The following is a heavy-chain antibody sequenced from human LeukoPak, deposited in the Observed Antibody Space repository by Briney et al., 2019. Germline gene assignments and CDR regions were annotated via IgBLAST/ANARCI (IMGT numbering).Heavy chain of an antibody. V-gene: IGHV4-59*08. CDR1: GGSISSYY. CDR3: ARSGGVVTAPDYYSYGMDV. CDR2: IYYSGST. Sequence: SETLSLTCTVSGGSISSYYWSWIRQPPGKGLEWIGYIYYSGSTNYNPSLKSRVTISVDTSNNQFSLKLSSVTAADTAVYYCARSGGVVTAPDYYSYGMDVWGQGTTVTVSS. J-gene: IGHJ6*02. D-gene: IGHD2-21*02.